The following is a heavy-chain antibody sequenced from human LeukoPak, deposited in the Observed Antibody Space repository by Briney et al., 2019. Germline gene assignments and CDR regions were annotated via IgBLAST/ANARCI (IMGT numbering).Heavy chain of an antibody. D-gene: IGHD1-26*01. V-gene: IGHV3-30*18. J-gene: IGHJ4*02. Sequence: GGSLRLSCAASGFTFSSYGMHWVRQAPGKGLEWVAVISYDGSNKYYADSVEGRFTISRDNSKNTLYLQMNSLRAEDTAVYYCANPVATADYWGQGTLVTVSS. CDR1: GFTFSSYG. CDR2: ISYDGSNK. CDR3: ANPVATADY.